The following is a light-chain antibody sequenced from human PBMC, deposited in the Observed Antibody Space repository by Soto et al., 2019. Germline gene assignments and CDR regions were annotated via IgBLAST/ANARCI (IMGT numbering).Light chain of an antibody. CDR1: SSDVGGYDF. Sequence: QSVLTQPASVSGSPGQSITISCTGTSSDVGGYDFVSWYQHHPGKAPRLMIYDVSHRPSGVSDRFSASKSGNTASLTISGLLAEDEADYYCSSYTSISTYVFGTGTKVTGL. CDR3: SSYTSISTYV. CDR2: DVS. V-gene: IGLV2-14*03. J-gene: IGLJ1*01.